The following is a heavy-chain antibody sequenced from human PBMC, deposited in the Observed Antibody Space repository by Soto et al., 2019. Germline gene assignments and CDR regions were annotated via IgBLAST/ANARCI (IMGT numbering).Heavy chain of an antibody. CDR3: TRHRVTGTNYYYYGMDV. V-gene: IGHV3-73*01. CDR2: IRSKANSYAT. J-gene: IGHJ6*02. D-gene: IGHD1-20*01. CDR1: GFTFSGSA. Sequence: GGSLRLSCAASGFTFSGSAVHWVRQASGKGLEWVGRIRSKANSYATAYAASVKGRFTISRDDSKNTAYLQMNSLKTEDTAVYYCTRHRVTGTNYYYYGMDVWGQGTTVTVSS.